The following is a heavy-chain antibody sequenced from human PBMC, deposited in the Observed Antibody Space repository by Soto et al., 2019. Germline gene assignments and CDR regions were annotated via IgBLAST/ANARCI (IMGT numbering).Heavy chain of an antibody. CDR1: GYTFTTYA. J-gene: IGHJ5*02. CDR3: ARAIATYYSWFDP. V-gene: IGHV1-3*04. Sequence: QVQLVQSGAEVKKPGASVKVSCKASGYTFTTYAMHWVRQAPGQRLEWMGWINTGNGNTKYSQNFQGRVTITRDTIGSHDQMGLRRLRSEDTAVHYCARAIATYYSWFDPWGQGTLVTVSS. CDR2: INTGNGNT. D-gene: IGHD1-26*01.